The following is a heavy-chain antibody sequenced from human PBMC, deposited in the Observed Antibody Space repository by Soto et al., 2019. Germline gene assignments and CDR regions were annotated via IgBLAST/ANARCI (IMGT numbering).Heavy chain of an antibody. CDR1: GFTFTSYA. CDR2: ISGSGGST. CDR3: AKDLSVAGTPTSVFDY. V-gene: IGHV3-23*01. J-gene: IGHJ4*02. Sequence: GSLRLSCAASGFTFTSYAMSWVRQAPGKGLEWVSTISGSGGSTYYADSVKGRFTISRDNSNNTLYLQMNSLRAEDTAVYYCAKDLSVAGTPTSVFDYWGQETLVTVSS. D-gene: IGHD6-13*01.